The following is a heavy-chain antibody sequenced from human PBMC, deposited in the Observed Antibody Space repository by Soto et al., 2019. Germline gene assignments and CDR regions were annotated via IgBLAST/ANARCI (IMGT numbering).Heavy chain of an antibody. V-gene: IGHV1-69*12. Sequence: QVQLVQSGAEVKKPGSSVKVSCKASGGTFSSYAISWVRQAPGQGLEWMGGIIPIFGTANYAQKFQGRVTITADESRGTAYMELSSLRSEGRAVYYCARERRQTATELDSRGQGTLVTVSS. CDR3: ARERRQTATELDS. D-gene: IGHD5-18*01. CDR2: IIPIFGTA. CDR1: GGTFSSYA. J-gene: IGHJ4*02.